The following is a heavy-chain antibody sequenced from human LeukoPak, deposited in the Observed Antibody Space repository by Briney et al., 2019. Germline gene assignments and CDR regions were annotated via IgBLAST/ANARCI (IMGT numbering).Heavy chain of an antibody. J-gene: IGHJ4*02. CDR1: GFTVSSNY. CDR2: IYSGGST. V-gene: IGHV3-53*01. CDR3: ARDHFSGYCSSTSCHYFDY. Sequence: GGSLRLSCAASGFTVSSNYMSWVRQAPGKGLEWVSVIYSGGSTHYADSVKGRFTISRDNSKNTLYLQMNSLRAEDTAVYYCARDHFSGYCSSTSCHYFDYWGQGTLVTVSS. D-gene: IGHD2-2*01.